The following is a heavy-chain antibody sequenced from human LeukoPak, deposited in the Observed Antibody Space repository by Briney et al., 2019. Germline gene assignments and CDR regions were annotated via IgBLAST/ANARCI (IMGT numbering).Heavy chain of an antibody. CDR1: GFTFSSYA. V-gene: IGHV3-23*01. J-gene: IGHJ4*02. D-gene: IGHD3-22*01. CDR2: ISGSGGST. CDR3: AKQAYDSSGYYYVPKEYFDY. Sequence: GGSLRLSCAASGFTFSSYAMSWVRQAPGKGLEWVSAISGSGGSTYYADSVKGRFTIPRDNSKNTLYLQMNSLRAEDTAVYYCAKQAYDSSGYYYVPKEYFDYWGQGTLVTVSS.